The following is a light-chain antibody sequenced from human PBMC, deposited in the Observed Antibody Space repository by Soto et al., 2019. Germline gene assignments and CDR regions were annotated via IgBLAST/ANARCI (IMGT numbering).Light chain of an antibody. CDR2: EVS. CDR3: AAWDDSLNGRV. V-gene: IGLV2-14*01. J-gene: IGLJ1*01. CDR1: SSDVGGYNH. Sequence: QSVLTQPASVSGSPGQSITISCTGTSSDVGGYNHVSWYQQHPGKAPKLMIYEVSNRPSGVSNRFSASKSGNTASLTISGLQAEDEADYYCAAWDDSLNGRVFGTGTKLTVL.